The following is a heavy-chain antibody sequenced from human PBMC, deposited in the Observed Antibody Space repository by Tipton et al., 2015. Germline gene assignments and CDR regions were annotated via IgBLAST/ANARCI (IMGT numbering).Heavy chain of an antibody. Sequence: QVQLVQSGAEVKKPGASVKVSCKASGYTFTSQGITWVRQAPGQGLEWMGWISTYNGNTNYAQNLQGRVTLTTDTSTSTAYMELRGLRSGDTAVYYCARVKVATMLYYFDYWGQGTLVTVSS. CDR3: ARVKVATMLYYFDY. J-gene: IGHJ4*02. V-gene: IGHV1-18*01. CDR2: ISTYNGNT. D-gene: IGHD5-12*01. CDR1: GYTFTSQG.